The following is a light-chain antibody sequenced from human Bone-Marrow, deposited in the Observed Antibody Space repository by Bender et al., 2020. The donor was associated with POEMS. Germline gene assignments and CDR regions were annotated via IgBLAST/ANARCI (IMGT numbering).Light chain of an antibody. Sequence: QSALTQPASVSGSPGQSITISCTGTSSDIGGHKYVSWYQRHPGKAPKVIIYEVSNRPSGVSNRFSGSKSGNTASLTISGLQADDEADYYCSSYIKRNVRLGGGTKLTVL. J-gene: IGLJ2*01. CDR1: SSDIGGHKY. CDR3: SSYIKRNVR. CDR2: EVS. V-gene: IGLV2-14*01.